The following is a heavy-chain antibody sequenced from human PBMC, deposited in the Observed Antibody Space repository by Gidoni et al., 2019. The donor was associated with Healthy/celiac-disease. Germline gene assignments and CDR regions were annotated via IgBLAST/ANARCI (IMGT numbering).Heavy chain of an antibody. Sequence: QLQLQESGPGLVKPSETLSLTCTVSGGSISSSSYYWGWIRQPPGKGLEWIGSIYYSGSTYYNPSLKSRVTISVDTSKNQFSLKLSSVTAADTAVYYCARLTIVVVYRDSFDYWGQGTLVTVSS. D-gene: IGHD3-22*01. CDR2: IYYSGST. J-gene: IGHJ4*02. V-gene: IGHV4-39*01. CDR1: GGSISSSSYY. CDR3: ARLTIVVVYRDSFDY.